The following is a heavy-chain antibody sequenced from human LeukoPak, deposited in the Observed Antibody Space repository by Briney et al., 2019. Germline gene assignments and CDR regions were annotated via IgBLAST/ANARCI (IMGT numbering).Heavy chain of an antibody. D-gene: IGHD6-19*01. CDR1: GASISSYY. Sequence: SESLSLTCTVSGASISSYYWSWIRQPAGKGLEWIGRIDGSGNTNYNPSLKSRISVSVDTSKNQVSLKLSYVTAADTAVYYCARDGGSGWFDYWGQGTLVTVSS. CDR2: IDGSGNT. CDR3: ARDGGSGWFDY. J-gene: IGHJ4*02. V-gene: IGHV4-4*07.